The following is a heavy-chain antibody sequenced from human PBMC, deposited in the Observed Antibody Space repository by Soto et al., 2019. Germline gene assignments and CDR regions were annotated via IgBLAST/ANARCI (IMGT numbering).Heavy chain of an antibody. CDR3: VKSSAGSYDAFDI. V-gene: IGHV3-33*06. Sequence: QVQLVESGGGVVQPGRSLRVSCAASGFTFSSYGMHWVRQAPGKGLEWVTVIWYDGSNRDYADSVKGRFTISRDNSKNTLYLQMNSLRVEDKAVYYCVKSSAGSYDAFDIWGQGTMVTVSS. J-gene: IGHJ3*02. CDR2: IWYDGSNR. D-gene: IGHD1-26*01. CDR1: GFTFSSYG.